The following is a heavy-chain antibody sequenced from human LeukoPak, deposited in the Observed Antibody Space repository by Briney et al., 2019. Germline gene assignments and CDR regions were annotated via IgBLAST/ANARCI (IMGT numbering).Heavy chain of an antibody. CDR1: GFTFSDYY. D-gene: IGHD5-12*01. CDR2: ISSSGSTI. J-gene: IGHJ4*02. CDR3: AKDIVATIRGVFDY. V-gene: IGHV3-11*01. Sequence: PGGSLRLSCAASGFTFSDYYMSWIRQAPGKRLEWVSYISSSGSTIYYADSVKGRFTISRDNAKNSLYLQMNSLRAEDMAFYYCAKDIVATIRGVFDYWGQGTLVTVSS.